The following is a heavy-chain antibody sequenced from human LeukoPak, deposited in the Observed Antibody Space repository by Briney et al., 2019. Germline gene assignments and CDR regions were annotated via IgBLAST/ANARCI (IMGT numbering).Heavy chain of an antibody. V-gene: IGHV3-23*01. CDR1: GFTFSSYA. CDR2: IGDSGGAT. J-gene: IGHJ4*02. D-gene: IGHD2-15*01. Sequence: GGSLRLSWAASGFTFSSYAMSWVRQAPGKGLEWVSAIGDSGGATNYADSVKGRFTISRDNSKNTLYLQMNSLRAEDTAVYYCAKRSCSGGSCNFDYWGQGTLVTVSS. CDR3: AKRSCSGGSCNFDY.